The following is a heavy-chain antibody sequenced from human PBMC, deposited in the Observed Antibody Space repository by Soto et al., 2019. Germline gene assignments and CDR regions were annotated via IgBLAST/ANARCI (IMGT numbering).Heavy chain of an antibody. D-gene: IGHD4-4*01. V-gene: IGHV4-59*01. CDR3: ERDGDGRMTTNPYYYKGMDV. Sequence: PSETLSLTGTVSGGSLGSYYCSWIRQPPWKGLEWIGYVFYTGRANYNASLKSRVSISLDTSNYQFSLKLSSVTAADTAVYYCERDGDGRMTTNPYYYKGMDVWGPGTTVTVSS. J-gene: IGHJ6*02. CDR2: VFYTGRA. CDR1: GGSLGSYY.